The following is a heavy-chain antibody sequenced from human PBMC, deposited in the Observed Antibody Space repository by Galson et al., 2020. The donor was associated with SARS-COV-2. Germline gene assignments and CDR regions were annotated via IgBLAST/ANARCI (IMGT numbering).Heavy chain of an antibody. CDR3: ARDLYDFWSGYYGLGPFSD. CDR2: ISSSSSYI. V-gene: IGHV3-21*01. CDR1: GFTFSSYS. D-gene: IGHD3-3*01. J-gene: IGHJ1*01. Sequence: GESLKISCAASGFTFSSYSMNWVRQAPGKGLEWVSSISSSSSYIYYADSVKGRFTISRDNAKNSLYLQMNSLRAEDTAVYYCARDLYDFWSGYYGLGPFSDWGQGTLVTVSS.